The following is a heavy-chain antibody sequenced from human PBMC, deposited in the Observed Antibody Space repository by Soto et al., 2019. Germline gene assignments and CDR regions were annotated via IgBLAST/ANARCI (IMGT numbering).Heavy chain of an antibody. J-gene: IGHJ4*01. CDR2: IQSGGVT. CDR3: VRVLYDSGVVDF. D-gene: IGHD5-12*01. V-gene: IGHV3-53*01. CDR1: GFTVDNFD. Sequence: QLVESGGGLFQAGGSTRLSCLVSGFTVDNFDMAWVRQAPGKGLEWASIIQSGGVTYYPDSAQGRFTISRDNSKNAVYLQMNSLRVEDTGVYSCVRVLYDSGVVDFWGLGSLITVS.